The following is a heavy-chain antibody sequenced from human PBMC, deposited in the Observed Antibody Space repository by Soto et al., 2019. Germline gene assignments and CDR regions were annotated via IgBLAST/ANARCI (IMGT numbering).Heavy chain of an antibody. CDR3: AHRGYSYGWGTFDY. CDR1: GFSLSTSGVG. Sequence: QITLKESGPTLVKPTQTLTLTCTFSGFSLSTSGVGVSWIRQPPGKALEWLALIYWNDDKRYSPSLKSRLTITKDTSKNQVVLTMTNMDPVDTATYYCAHRGYSYGWGTFDYWGQGTLVTVSS. J-gene: IGHJ4*02. V-gene: IGHV2-5*01. D-gene: IGHD5-18*01. CDR2: IYWNDDK.